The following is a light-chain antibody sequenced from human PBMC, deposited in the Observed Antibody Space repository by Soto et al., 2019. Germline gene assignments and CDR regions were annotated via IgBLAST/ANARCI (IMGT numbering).Light chain of an antibody. CDR1: SSDVGSYNL. Sequence: QSVLTQPASVSGSPGQSITISCTGTSSDVGSYNLVSWYQQHPGKAPKLMIYEVSKRPSGVSNRFSGSNSGNTASLTISGRPEEDEADYYCSSSSGSSPWVFGGGTKLTVL. J-gene: IGLJ3*02. V-gene: IGLV2-23*02. CDR3: SSSSGSSPWV. CDR2: EVS.